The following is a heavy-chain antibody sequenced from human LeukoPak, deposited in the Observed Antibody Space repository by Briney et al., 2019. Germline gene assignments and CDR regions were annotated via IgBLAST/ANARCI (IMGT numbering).Heavy chain of an antibody. CDR3: ASSYCSSTSCYSVP. J-gene: IGHJ5*02. V-gene: IGHV3-48*01. Sequence: GGSLRLSCAASGFTFSSYSMNWVRQAPGKGLERVSYISSSSSTIYYADSVKGRFTISRDNAKNSLYLQMNSLRAEDTAVYYCASSYCSSTSCYSVPWGQGTLVTVSS. D-gene: IGHD2-2*01. CDR2: ISSSSSTI. CDR1: GFTFSSYS.